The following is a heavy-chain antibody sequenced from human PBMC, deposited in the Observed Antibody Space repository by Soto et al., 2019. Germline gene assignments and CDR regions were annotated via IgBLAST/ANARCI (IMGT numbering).Heavy chain of an antibody. CDR3: ARGCSGGTCYLFDT. CDR1: GYIFTGYH. V-gene: IGHV1-2*04. CDR2: INPYSGGT. J-gene: IGHJ5*02. Sequence: ASVKVSCKTSGYIFTGYHLHWVRQAPGQGLEWVGWINPYSGGTNYAQKFQGWVTMTTDTSLSTAYMEVKRLTYEDTAVYYCARGCSGGTCYLFDTWGQGTLVTVS. D-gene: IGHD2-15*01.